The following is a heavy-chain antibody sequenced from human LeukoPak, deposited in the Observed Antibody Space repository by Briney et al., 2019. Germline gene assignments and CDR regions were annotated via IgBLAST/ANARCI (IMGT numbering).Heavy chain of an antibody. V-gene: IGHV4-39*01. J-gene: IGHJ3*02. Sequence: PSETLSLTCTVSGGSISSSSYYWGWIRQPPGKGLEWIGSIYYSGSTYYNPSLKSRVTISVDTSKNQFSLKLSSVTAADTAVYYCARPIAARGDAFDIWGQGTMVTVSS. CDR1: GGSISSSSYY. CDR3: ARPIAARGDAFDI. D-gene: IGHD6-6*01. CDR2: IYYSGST.